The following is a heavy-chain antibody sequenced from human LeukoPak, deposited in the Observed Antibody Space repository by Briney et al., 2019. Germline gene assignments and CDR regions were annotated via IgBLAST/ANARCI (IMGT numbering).Heavy chain of an antibody. CDR3: ARDGGSYYDAFDI. V-gene: IGHV4-59*01. CDR1: GGSISSYY. CDR2: IYYSGST. Sequence: SETLSLTCTVSGGSISSYYWSWIRQPPGKGLEWIGYIYYSGSTNYNPSLKSRVTISVDTSKNQFSLKLSSVTAADTAVYYCARDGGSYYDAFDIWGQGTMVTVSS. D-gene: IGHD1-26*01. J-gene: IGHJ3*02.